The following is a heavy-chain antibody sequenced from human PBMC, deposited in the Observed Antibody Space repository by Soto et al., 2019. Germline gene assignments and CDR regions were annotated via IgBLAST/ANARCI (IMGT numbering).Heavy chain of an antibody. J-gene: IGHJ4*02. D-gene: IGHD5-18*01. CDR3: ARLGYSYGYYFDY. CDR1: GGSFSGYY. Sequence: SSETLSLTCAVYGGSFSGYYWTWIRQPPGTGLEWIGEINHSGSTNYNPSLKSRDTISVDTSKNQLFLKLSFVSAADTAVYYCARLGYSYGYYFDYWGQGTLVTVSS. CDR2: INHSGST. V-gene: IGHV4-34*01.